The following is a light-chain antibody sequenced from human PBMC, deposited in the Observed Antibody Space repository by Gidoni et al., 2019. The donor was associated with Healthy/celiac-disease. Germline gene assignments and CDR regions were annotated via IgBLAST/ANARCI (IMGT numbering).Light chain of an antibody. Sequence: DIQMTQSPSSLSASVVDRVTINCRASQSISSYLNWYQQKPGKAPKLLNDAAYSLQSRVPSRSSGSGSGKDFTLTISSLQPEDVANYCCQQSYSTPVFGQGTKLEIK. CDR2: AAY. CDR1: QSISSY. J-gene: IGKJ5*01. V-gene: IGKV1-39*01. CDR3: QQSYSTPV.